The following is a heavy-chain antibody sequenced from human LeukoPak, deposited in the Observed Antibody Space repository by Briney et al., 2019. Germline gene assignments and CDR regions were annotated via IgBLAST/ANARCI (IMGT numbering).Heavy chain of an antibody. V-gene: IGHV3-7*01. CDR2: IKPDGSEK. CDR1: GFVFSASY. J-gene: IGHJ5*01. Sequence: GGSLRLSCAASGFVFSASYMSWVRKAPGKGLEWVATIKPDGSEKYHVASVSRRFTISRDNTNESLFLQMNSLRVDDTAVYYCVRGGTYWTVSWGQGTLVNVS. CDR3: VRGGTYWTVS.